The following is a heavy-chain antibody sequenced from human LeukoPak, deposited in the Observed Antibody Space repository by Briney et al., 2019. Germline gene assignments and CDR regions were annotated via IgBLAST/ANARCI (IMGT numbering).Heavy chain of an antibody. CDR3: AKDRRRDDILTGSFSD. J-gene: IGHJ4*02. D-gene: IGHD3-9*01. V-gene: IGHV3-23*01. CDR1: GFTFSSDA. CDR2: ISGSGGST. Sequence: GGSLRLSCAASGFTFSSDAMSWVRQAPGKGLEWVSAISGSGGSTYYADSVKGRFTISRDNSKNTLYLQMNSLRAEDTAVYYCAKDRRRDDILTGSFSDWGQGTLVTVSS.